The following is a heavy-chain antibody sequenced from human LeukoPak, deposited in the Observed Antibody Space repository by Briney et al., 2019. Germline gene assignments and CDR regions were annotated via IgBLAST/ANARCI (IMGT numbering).Heavy chain of an antibody. CDR1: GGSISRYY. J-gene: IGHJ5*02. V-gene: IGHV4-59*01. CDR2: IYYSGST. D-gene: IGHD6-13*01. Sequence: PSETLSLTCTVSGGSISRYYWNWIRQPPGKGLEWIGYIYYSGSTNYNPSLKNRVTISIDMSKNQFSLKLYSVTAADTAVYYCARDLRQQLVNNWFDPWGQGTLVTVSS. CDR3: ARDLRQQLVNNWFDP.